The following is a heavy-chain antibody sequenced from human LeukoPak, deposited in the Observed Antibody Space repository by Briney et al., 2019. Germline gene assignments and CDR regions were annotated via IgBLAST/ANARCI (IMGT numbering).Heavy chain of an antibody. CDR1: GYTFTGYY. J-gene: IGHJ4*02. CDR3: ARGLRLGELSLYLLDY. Sequence: ASVKVSCKASGYTFTGYYMHWVRQAPGPGLEWMGRINPNSGGTNYAQKFQGRVTMTRDTSISTAYMELSRLRSDNTAVYYCARGLRLGELSLYLLDYWGQGTLVTVSS. V-gene: IGHV1-2*06. CDR2: INPNSGGT. D-gene: IGHD3-16*02.